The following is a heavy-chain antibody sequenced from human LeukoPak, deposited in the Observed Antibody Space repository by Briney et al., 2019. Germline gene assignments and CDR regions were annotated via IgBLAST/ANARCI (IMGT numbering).Heavy chain of an antibody. CDR2: ISSFGDVI. J-gene: IGHJ4*02. V-gene: IGHV3-48*04. Sequence: GGSLRLSCAASGFTFSSYWMSWVRQAPGKTLEWISYISSFGDVISYADSVKGRFTVSRDNAKNSLSLQMNSLRAEDTAVYYCASSYAASTRYDYWGQGTLVSVSS. CDR1: GFTFSSYW. D-gene: IGHD5/OR15-5a*01. CDR3: ASSYAASTRYDY.